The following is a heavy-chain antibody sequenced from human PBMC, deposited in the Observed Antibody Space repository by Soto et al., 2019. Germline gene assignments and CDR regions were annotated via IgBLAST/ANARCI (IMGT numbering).Heavy chain of an antibody. D-gene: IGHD2-15*01. J-gene: IGHJ6*02. CDR2: ISYDGSNK. Sequence: QVQLVESGGGVVQPGRSLRLSCAASGFTFSSYAMHWVRQAPGKGLEWVAVISYDGSNKYYADSVKGRFTISRDNSKNALYLQMNSLRAEETAVYYCARDPRMNTRTKKGYYYYGMAVWGQGTTVTVSS. CDR3: ARDPRMNTRTKKGYYYYGMAV. V-gene: IGHV3-30-3*01. CDR1: GFTFSSYA.